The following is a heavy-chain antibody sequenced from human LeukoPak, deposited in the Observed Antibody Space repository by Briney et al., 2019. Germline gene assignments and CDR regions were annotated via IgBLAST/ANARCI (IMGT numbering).Heavy chain of an antibody. CDR1: GGSISSYY. CDR3: ARIAWSSGWDNWFDP. CDR2: IYYSGST. J-gene: IGHJ5*02. Sequence: SETRSLTCTVSGGSISSYYWSWIRQPPGKGLEWIGYIYYSGSTNYNPSLKSRVTISVDTSKNQFSLKLSSVTAADTAVYYCARIAWSSGWDNWFDPWGRGTLVTVSS. V-gene: IGHV4-59*01. D-gene: IGHD6-19*01.